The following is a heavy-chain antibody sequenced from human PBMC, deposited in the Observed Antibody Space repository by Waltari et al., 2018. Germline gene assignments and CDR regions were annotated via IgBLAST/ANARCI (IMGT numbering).Heavy chain of an antibody. CDR3: ARVSPPRYYYYGMDV. CDR1: GFPFSSYS. V-gene: IGHV3-21*01. J-gene: IGHJ6*02. Sequence: EVQLVESGGGLVKPGGSLRLSCAASGFPFSSYSMTWVRQAPGKGLEWVSSISSSSSYIYYADSVKGRFTISRDNAKNSLYLQMNSLRAEDTAVYYCARVSPPRYYYYGMDVWGQGTTVTVSS. CDR2: ISSSSSYI.